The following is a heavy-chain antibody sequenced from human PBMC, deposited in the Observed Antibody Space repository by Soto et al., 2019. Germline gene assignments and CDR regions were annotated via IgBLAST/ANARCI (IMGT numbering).Heavy chain of an antibody. Sequence: QVTVKESGPVLVKPTETLTLTCTVSGFSFSNAGLGVSWIRQPPGKALEWLAHIFSSDEKSYSTSLKSRLTISKDTSKSQVVLIMTNMDPVDTATYYCASTYSASWYWFDPWGQGTLVTVSS. D-gene: IGHD6-13*01. V-gene: IGHV2-26*04. J-gene: IGHJ5*02. CDR1: GFSFSNAGLG. CDR3: ASTYSASWYWFDP. CDR2: IFSSDEK.